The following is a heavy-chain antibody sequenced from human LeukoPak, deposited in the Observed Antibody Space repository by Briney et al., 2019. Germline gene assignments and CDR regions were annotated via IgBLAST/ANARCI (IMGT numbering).Heavy chain of an antibody. J-gene: IGHJ4*02. D-gene: IGHD5-12*01. CDR1: GYTFTSYA. Sequence: ASVKVSCKASGYTFTSYAISWVRQAPGQGLEWMGGIIPIFGTANYAQKFQGRVTITADESTSTAYMELSSLRSEDTAVYYCARDRGVATITGPFDYWGQGTLVTVSS. CDR2: IIPIFGTA. V-gene: IGHV1-69*13. CDR3: ARDRGVATITGPFDY.